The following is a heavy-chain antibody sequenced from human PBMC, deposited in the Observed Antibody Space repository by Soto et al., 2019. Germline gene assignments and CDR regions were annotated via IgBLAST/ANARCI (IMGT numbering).Heavy chain of an antibody. V-gene: IGHV4-61*03. CDR2: VYYSGST. CDR1: GDSVSSGSYY. Sequence: SETLSLTCTVSGDSVSSGSYYWSWIRQPPGKGLEWLGYVYYSGSTNYNPSLRSRLTISVDTSKDHFSLKVSSVTAADTAVYFCARDRHPYSSAWYYFDYWGQGTLVTAPQ. CDR3: ARDRHPYSSAWYYFDY. D-gene: IGHD6-19*01. J-gene: IGHJ4*02.